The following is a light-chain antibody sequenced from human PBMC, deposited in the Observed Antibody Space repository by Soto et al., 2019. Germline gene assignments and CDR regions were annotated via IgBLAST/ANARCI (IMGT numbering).Light chain of an antibody. CDR2: DAS. J-gene: IGKJ2*01. CDR1: QSISTW. V-gene: IGKV1-5*01. Sequence: DIQMTQSPSTLSASVGDRVTITCRASQSISTWLAWYQQKPGNAPKLLIFDASNLESGVPSRFSGSGSGTEFTLTIDSLQPDDFATYYCQQYDSYSYTFGQGTKLDLK. CDR3: QQYDSYSYT.